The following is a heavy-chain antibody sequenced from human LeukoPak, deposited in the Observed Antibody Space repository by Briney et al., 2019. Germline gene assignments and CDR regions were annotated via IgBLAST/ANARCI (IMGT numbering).Heavy chain of an antibody. CDR1: GFTFSSFA. CDR3: AKPADTGYDNLWASYRYGFAD. V-gene: IGHV3-23*01. CDR2: INGGGGST. J-gene: IGHJ4*02. D-gene: IGHD3-16*02. Sequence: GGSLRLSCAASGFTFSSFAMSWVRQAPGKGLEWVSAINGGGGSTYYAESVKGRFSISRDNFKNTLHLKMNILRAEDTAVYYCAKPADTGYDNLWASYRYGFADWGQGTLVTVSS.